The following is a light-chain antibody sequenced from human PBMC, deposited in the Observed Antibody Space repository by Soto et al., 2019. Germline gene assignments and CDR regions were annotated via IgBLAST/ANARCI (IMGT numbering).Light chain of an antibody. CDR3: CSYAGSNTYVV. CDR2: RVS. Sequence: QSALIQPRSVPGSPGQSVTISCTGTSSDVGPYNFVSWYQHHPGKAPKPMIYRVSQRPSGVPDRFAGSKSVNTAYLTISGLQAEDEADYYCCSYAGSNTYVVFGGGTKLTVL. V-gene: IGLV2-11*01. CDR1: SSDVGPYNF. J-gene: IGLJ2*01.